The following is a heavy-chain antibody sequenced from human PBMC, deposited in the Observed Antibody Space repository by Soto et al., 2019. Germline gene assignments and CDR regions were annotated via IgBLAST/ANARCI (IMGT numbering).Heavy chain of an antibody. Sequence: ASVKVSCTASGYTFTIYDINWVRQATGQGLEWMGWMNPNSGNTGYAQKFQGRVTMTRNTSISTAYMELSSLRSEGTAVYYCARGLAQNDAFDIWGQGTMVTVSS. V-gene: IGHV1-8*01. CDR2: MNPNSGNT. J-gene: IGHJ3*02. CDR3: ARGLAQNDAFDI. CDR1: GYTFTIYD.